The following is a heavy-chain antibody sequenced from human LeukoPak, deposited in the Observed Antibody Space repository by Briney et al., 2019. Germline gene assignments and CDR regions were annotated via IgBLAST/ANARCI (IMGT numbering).Heavy chain of an antibody. J-gene: IGHJ4*02. V-gene: IGHV3-48*01. CDR2: ISSSTTTTI. CDR3: ARSRSGSYFDY. D-gene: IGHD1-26*01. Sequence: GGSPRLSCAASGFTFSSYSMNWVRQAPGKGPEWVSYISSSTTTTIYYADSVKGRFTISRDNAKNSLYLQINSLRAEDTAVFYCARSRSGSYFDYWGQGTLVTVSS. CDR1: GFTFSSYS.